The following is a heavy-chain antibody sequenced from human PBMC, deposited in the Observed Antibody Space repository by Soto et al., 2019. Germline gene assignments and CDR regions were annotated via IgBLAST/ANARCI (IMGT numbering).Heavy chain of an antibody. CDR2: IYKTVST. CDR3: APGAHRQGAVDFEY. CDR1: GDSSTSYY. Sequence: LSPTCTVSGDSSTSYYWSRLRQPPGKGRDWIGDIYKTVSTNYNASLESRGSISLDTSIHRFSMKMNSVTATHTAVYSCAPGAHRQGAVDFEYWGQ. V-gene: IGHV4-59*01. D-gene: IGHD6-19*01. J-gene: IGHJ4*02.